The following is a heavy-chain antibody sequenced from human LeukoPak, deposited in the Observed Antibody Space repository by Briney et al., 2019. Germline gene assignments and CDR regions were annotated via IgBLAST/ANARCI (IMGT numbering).Heavy chain of an antibody. CDR3: ARIRGYGSDFYYYYMDV. J-gene: IGHJ6*03. Sequence: SETLSLTCAISGASLSGYSWTWIRQPPGKGLEWIGEFSHTGSPIYNPSLKSRVNISIDTSKNQFSLKLSSVTAADTAVYYCARIRGYGSDFYYYYMDVWGKGTTVTVSS. CDR1: GASLSGYS. D-gene: IGHD6-19*01. CDR2: FSHTGSP. V-gene: IGHV4-34*01.